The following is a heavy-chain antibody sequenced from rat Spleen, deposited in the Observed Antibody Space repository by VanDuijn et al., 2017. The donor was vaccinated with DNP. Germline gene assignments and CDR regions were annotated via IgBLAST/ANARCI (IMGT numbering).Heavy chain of an antibody. CDR2: ISTGGGNT. V-gene: IGHV5S13*01. J-gene: IGHJ2*01. CDR1: GFTFSNYA. CDR3: ATQGRAPDDFDY. Sequence: EVQLVESGGGLVQPGRSLKLSCAASGFTFSNYAMAWVRQAPTKGLEWVASISTGGGNTYYRDSVKGRFTISRDNAKNTQYLQTDSLRSEDTATYYCATQGRAPDDFDYWGQGVMVTVSS. D-gene: IGHD4-1*01.